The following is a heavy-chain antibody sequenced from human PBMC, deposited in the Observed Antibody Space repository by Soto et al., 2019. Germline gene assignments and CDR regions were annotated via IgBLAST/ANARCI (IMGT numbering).Heavy chain of an antibody. V-gene: IGHV3-30*18. J-gene: IGHJ6*02. Sequence: QVQLVESGGGVVQPGRSLRLSCAASGFTFSSYGMHWVRQAPGKGLEWVAVISYDGSNKYYADSVKGRFTISRDNSKNTLYLQMISLRAEDTAVYYCAKGRGRPVVGDRYYGMDVWGQGTTVTVSS. CDR1: GFTFSSYG. CDR2: ISYDGSNK. CDR3: AKGRGRPVVGDRYYGMDV. D-gene: IGHD3-16*01.